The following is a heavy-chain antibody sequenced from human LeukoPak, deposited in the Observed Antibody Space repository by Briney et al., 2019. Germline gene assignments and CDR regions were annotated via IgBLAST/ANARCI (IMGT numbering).Heavy chain of an antibody. CDR3: ARGTGSKIDY. CDR2: IHYSGST. CDR1: GGSISSYY. J-gene: IGHJ4*02. V-gene: IGHV4-59*12. D-gene: IGHD1-1*01. Sequence: SETLSLTCTVSGGSISSYYWNWIRQPPGKGLEWIGYIHYSGSTNYIPSLKSRVTISVDTSKNQFSLKLSSVTAADTAVYYCARGTGSKIDYWGQGTLVTVSS.